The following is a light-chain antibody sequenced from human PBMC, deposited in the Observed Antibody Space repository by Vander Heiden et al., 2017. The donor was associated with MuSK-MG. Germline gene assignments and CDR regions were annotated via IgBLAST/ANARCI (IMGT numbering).Light chain of an antibody. CDR2: GGS. CDR1: QSVSGSY. V-gene: IGKV3-20*01. CDR3: HQEGDSPYT. J-gene: IGKJ2*01. Sequence: ELVLTQSPGTLSLSPGDRATLSCRASQSVSGSYLAWYQLKPGQSLRLLIKGGSTRATGIPDRFSGSGSGTDFTLTISRLEPEDFAVYFCHQEGDSPYTFGLGTKLEIK.